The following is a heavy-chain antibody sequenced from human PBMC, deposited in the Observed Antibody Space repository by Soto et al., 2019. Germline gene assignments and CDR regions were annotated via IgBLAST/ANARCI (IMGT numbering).Heavy chain of an antibody. CDR3: ARGDEMTAVTIFEY. CDR2: VIPVFNTS. J-gene: IGHJ4*02. Sequence: QVQLEQSGPEVKRPGTSVKVSCKASGGAVGRYSVSWVRQAPGQGLEWIGGVIPVFNTSNYSLKFQGRVAISADESTSTGFMELRSLRSEDTALYYCARGDEMTAVTIFEYWGQGTLVTVSS. D-gene: IGHD4-17*01. V-gene: IGHV1-69*01. CDR1: GGAVGRYS.